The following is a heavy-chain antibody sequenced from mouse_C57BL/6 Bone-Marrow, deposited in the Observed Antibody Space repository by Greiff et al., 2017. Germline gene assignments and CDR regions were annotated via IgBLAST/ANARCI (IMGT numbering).Heavy chain of an antibody. V-gene: IGHV10-1*01. D-gene: IGHD1-1*01. CDR2: IRSKSNNYAT. Sequence: EVQLVESGGGLVQPKGSLKLSCAASGFSFNTYAMNWVRQAPGKGLEWVARIRSKSNNYATYYADSVKDRFTISRDDSESMLYLQMNNLKTEDTAMYYCVGALRSYNYAMDYWGQGTSVTVSS. CDR1: GFSFNTYA. CDR3: VGALRSYNYAMDY. J-gene: IGHJ4*01.